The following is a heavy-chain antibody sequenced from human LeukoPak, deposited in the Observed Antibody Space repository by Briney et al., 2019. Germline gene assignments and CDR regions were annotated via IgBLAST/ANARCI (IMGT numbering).Heavy chain of an antibody. Sequence: ASVKVSCKASGYPFTSYEINWVRQAPGQGLEWLGWMNPNNDETGYEAKFQGRVAMTMNMSINTAYMELSRLRSDDTAVYYCAVAGQWLVWAFDYWGQGTLVTVSS. J-gene: IGHJ4*02. CDR3: AVAGQWLVWAFDY. CDR2: MNPNNDET. V-gene: IGHV1-8*01. CDR1: GYPFTSYE. D-gene: IGHD6-19*01.